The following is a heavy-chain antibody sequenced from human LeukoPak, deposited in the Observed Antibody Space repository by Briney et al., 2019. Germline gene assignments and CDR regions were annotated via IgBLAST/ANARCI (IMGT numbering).Heavy chain of an antibody. J-gene: IGHJ4*02. D-gene: IGHD6-13*01. CDR3: ATPGIAAAGTFSGGPPVGY. CDR1: GFTFSSYG. Sequence: GGSLRLSCAASGFTFSSYGMHWVRQAPGKGLEWVAVISYDGSNEYYADSVKGRFTISRDNSKNTLYLQMNSLRADDTAVYYCATPGIAAAGTFSGGPPVGYWGQGTLVTVSS. CDR2: ISYDGSNE. V-gene: IGHV3-30*03.